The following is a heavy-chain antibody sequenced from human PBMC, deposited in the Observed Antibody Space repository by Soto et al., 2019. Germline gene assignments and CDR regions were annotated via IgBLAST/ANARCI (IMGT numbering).Heavy chain of an antibody. D-gene: IGHD6-13*01. CDR1: GYTFTSYA. J-gene: IGHJ4*02. CDR3: VRSSHSQRYFDY. CDR2: INAGNGNT. V-gene: IGHV1-3*01. Sequence: QVQLVQSGAEVKKPGASVKVSCKASGYTFTSYAMHWVRQAPGQRLEWMGWINAGNGNTKYSQKFQGRVTITRDTSASTAYMELSSLRSEDTAVYYCVRSSHSQRYFDYWGQGTLVTVSS.